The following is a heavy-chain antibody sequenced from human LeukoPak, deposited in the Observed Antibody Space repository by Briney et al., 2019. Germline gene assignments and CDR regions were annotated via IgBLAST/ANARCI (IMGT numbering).Heavy chain of an antibody. CDR1: GASIGGKY. J-gene: IGHJ4*02. CDR3: ASGTWNHLLDF. Sequence: SETLSLTCTVSGASIGGKYWSWIRQAAGKGLEWIGRMYGSGNINYNPSLQSRVTMSVDTSKNQFSLQLTSVTAADTAVYYCASGTWNHLLDFWGQGTLVTVSS. D-gene: IGHD1-1*01. CDR2: MYGSGNI. V-gene: IGHV4-4*07.